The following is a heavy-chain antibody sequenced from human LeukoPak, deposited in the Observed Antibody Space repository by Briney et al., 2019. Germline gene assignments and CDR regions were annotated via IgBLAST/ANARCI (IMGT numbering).Heavy chain of an antibody. CDR1: GFTFSSYA. Sequence: GRSLRLSCAASGFTFSSYAMHWVRQAPGKGLECVAVISYDGSSEYYADSVKGRFTISRDNAKNSLYLQMNSLRAEDTALYYCAKGDVDTAMAIGYWGQGTLVTVSS. CDR2: ISYDGSSE. CDR3: AKGDVDTAMAIGY. V-gene: IGHV3-30-3*01. D-gene: IGHD5-18*01. J-gene: IGHJ4*02.